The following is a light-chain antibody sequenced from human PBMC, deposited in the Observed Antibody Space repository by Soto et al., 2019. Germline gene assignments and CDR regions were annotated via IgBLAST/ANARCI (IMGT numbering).Light chain of an antibody. V-gene: IGLV4-60*03. CDR2: LEGSGSY. CDR1: SGHSSHI. J-gene: IGLJ2*01. Sequence: QSVLTQSSSASASLGSSVKLTCTLGSGHSSHIIAWHQQQPGKAPRYLMKLEGSGSYNKGSGVPDRFSGSSSGADPYLAISNLQSEDEADYSCETWDSNTRVFGGGTQLTVL. CDR3: ETWDSNTRV.